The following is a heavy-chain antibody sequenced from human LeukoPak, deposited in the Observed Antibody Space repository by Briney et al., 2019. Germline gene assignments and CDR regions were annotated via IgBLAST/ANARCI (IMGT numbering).Heavy chain of an antibody. D-gene: IGHD4-23*01. CDR1: GGSISTYY. CDR3: ARAWLGYGGNAYWYFDL. Sequence: PSETLSLTCTVSGGSISTYYGNWIRQPPGKGLEWIGYIYSSGSTNYNPSLKSRVTISVDTSRSQFSLKLNSVTAADTAVYFCARAWLGYGGNAYWYFDLWGRGNLVTVSS. V-gene: IGHV4-59*01. CDR2: IYSSGST. J-gene: IGHJ2*01.